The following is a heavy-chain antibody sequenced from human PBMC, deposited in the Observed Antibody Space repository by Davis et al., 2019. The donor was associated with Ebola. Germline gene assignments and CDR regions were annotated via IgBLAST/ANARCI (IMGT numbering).Heavy chain of an antibody. V-gene: IGHV3-9*01. CDR3: AKDNRNIWSEV. CDR2: LSWHTVKT. CDR1: GFTFGDYA. J-gene: IGHJ3*01. D-gene: IGHD2-8*02. Sequence: SLKISCEASGFTFGDYAMHWVRQPPGQGLEWVASLSWHTVKTGYSDSVKGRFTISRDNSKNTLYLQMNGLRVEDTAIYYCAKDNRNIWSEVWGQGTMVTVSS.